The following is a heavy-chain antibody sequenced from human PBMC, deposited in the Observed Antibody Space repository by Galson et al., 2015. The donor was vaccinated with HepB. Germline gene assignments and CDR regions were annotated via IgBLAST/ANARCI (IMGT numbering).Heavy chain of an antibody. Sequence: SVKVSCKASGGTFSSYAISWVRQAPGQGLEWMGRIIPILGIANYAQKFQGRVTITADKSTSTAYMELSSLRSEDTAVYYCAREQLERRVGRYYYGMDVWGQGTTVTVSS. D-gene: IGHD1-1*01. J-gene: IGHJ6*02. CDR3: AREQLERRVGRYYYGMDV. CDR2: IIPILGIA. CDR1: GGTFSSYA. V-gene: IGHV1-69*04.